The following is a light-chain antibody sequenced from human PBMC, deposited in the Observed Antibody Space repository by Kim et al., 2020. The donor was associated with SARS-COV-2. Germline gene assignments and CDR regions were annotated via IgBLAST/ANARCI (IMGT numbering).Light chain of an antibody. V-gene: IGKV3-20*01. Sequence: EIVLTQSPGTLSLSPGERATLSCRASQSVSSSYLAWYQQKPGQAPRLLIYGASSRATGIPDRFSGSGSETDFTLTISRLEPEDFAVYYCQKYGRSPFTFGPGTKVDIK. CDR2: GAS. CDR3: QKYGRSPFT. J-gene: IGKJ3*01. CDR1: QSVSSSY.